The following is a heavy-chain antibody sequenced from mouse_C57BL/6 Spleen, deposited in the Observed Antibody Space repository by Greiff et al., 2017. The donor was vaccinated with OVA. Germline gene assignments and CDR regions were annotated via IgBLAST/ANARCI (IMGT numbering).Heavy chain of an antibody. Sequence: QVQLQQPGAELVRPGSSVKLSCKASGYTFTSYWMDWVKQRPGQGLEWIGNIYPSDSETHYNQKFKDKATLTVDNSFSTAYMQLSSLTSEDSAFYYCARNGYYFDYWGHGPTLTVSS. CDR2: IYPSDSET. CDR3: ARNGYYFDY. D-gene: IGHD2-2*01. J-gene: IGHJ2*01. CDR1: GYTFTSYW. V-gene: IGHV1-61*01.